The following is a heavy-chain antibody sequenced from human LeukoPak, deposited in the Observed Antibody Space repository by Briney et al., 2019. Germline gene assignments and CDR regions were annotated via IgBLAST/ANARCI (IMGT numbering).Heavy chain of an antibody. D-gene: IGHD3-10*01. V-gene: IGHV4-4*09. CDR3: ARLDRFGTNYYYMDV. J-gene: IGHJ6*03. CDR2: ISTSGGT. Sequence: PSETLSLSCTVSGASISSYYWSWIRHSPEKGLEWCGYISTSGGTNYSPSLKSRVTISVDTSKNQFSLKLSSVTAADTAVYYCARLDRFGTNYYYMDVWGKGTTVTVSS. CDR1: GASISSYY.